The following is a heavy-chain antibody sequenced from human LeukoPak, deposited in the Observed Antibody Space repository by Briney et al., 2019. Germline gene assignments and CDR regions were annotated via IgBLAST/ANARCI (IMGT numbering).Heavy chain of an antibody. CDR1: GFTFSSYA. CDR2: ISSDGSNK. J-gene: IGHJ6*02. D-gene: IGHD3-3*01. V-gene: IGHV3-30-3*01. CDR3: ARVPYYDFWSGYYTTPYYYYGMDV. Sequence: GGSLRLSCAASGFTFSSYAMPWVRQAPGKGLEWVAFISSDGSNKYFADSVKGRFTISRDNSKNTLYLRMNSLRTEDTAVYFCARVPYYDFWSGYYTTPYYYYGMDVWGQGTTVTVSS.